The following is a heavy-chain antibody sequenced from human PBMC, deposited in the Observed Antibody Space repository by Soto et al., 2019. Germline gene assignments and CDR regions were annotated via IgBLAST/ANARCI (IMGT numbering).Heavy chain of an antibody. CDR3: PKDLPFPIAAAGMDRKDYYDGTDV. Sequence: EVQLLESGGGLVQPGGSLRLSCAASGFTFSSYAMSWVRQAPGKGLEWVSAISGSGGSTYYADSVKGRFTISRDNSQNPLYLQINSLRAAETVVHYCPKDLPFPIAAAGMDRKDYYDGTDVWGQETTVTLSS. D-gene: IGHD6-13*01. CDR1: GFTFSSYA. V-gene: IGHV3-23*01. CDR2: ISGSGGST. J-gene: IGHJ6*02.